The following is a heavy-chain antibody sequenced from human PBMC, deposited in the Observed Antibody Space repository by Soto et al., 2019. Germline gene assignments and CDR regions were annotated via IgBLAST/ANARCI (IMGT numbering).Heavy chain of an antibody. CDR3: TTDIGGVLRFLEWLPGYGMDV. J-gene: IGHJ6*02. D-gene: IGHD3-3*01. Sequence: GGSLRLSCAASGFTFSSYAMSWVRQAPGKGLEWVSAISGSGGSTYYADSVKGRFTISRDDSKNTLYLQMNSLKTEDTAVYYCTTDIGGVLRFLEWLPGYGMDVWGQGTTVTVSS. CDR2: ISGSGGST. V-gene: IGHV3-23*01. CDR1: GFTFSSYA.